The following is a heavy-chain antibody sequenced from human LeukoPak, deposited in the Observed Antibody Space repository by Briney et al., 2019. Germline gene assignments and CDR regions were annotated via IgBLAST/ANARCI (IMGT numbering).Heavy chain of an antibody. V-gene: IGHV5-10-1*01. CDR3: ARLFPYSSGWYDDY. CDR1: GFRFTSYW. CDR2: IDPSDSYT. D-gene: IGHD6-19*01. J-gene: IGHJ4*02. Sequence: GGALKISFKGSGFRFTSYWISWVRQMPGKGLEWMGRIDPSDSYTNYSPSFQGHVTISADKSISTAYLQWSSLKASDTAMYYCARLFPYSSGWYDDYWGQGTLVTVSS.